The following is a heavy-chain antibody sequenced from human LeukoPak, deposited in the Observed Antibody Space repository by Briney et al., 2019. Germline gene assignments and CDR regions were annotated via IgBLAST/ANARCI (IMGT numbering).Heavy chain of an antibody. CDR3: ARLEGFGELSLGYFQH. V-gene: IGHV5-51*01. J-gene: IGHJ1*01. CDR2: IYPGDSDT. CDR1: GYCFTSYW. Sequence: GESLKISCWGSGYCFTSYWIGWGRQMAGKGLEWRGIIYPGDSDTRYSPSFQGQVTISADKSISTAYLQWSSLKASDTAMYYCARLEGFGELSLGYFQHWGQGTLVTVSS. D-gene: IGHD3-10*01.